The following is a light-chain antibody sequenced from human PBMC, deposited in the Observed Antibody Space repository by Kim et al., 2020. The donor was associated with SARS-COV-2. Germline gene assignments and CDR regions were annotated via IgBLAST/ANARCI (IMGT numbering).Light chain of an antibody. V-gene: IGKV3-15*01. CDR1: QSISSS. J-gene: IGKJ1*01. CDR2: DAF. Sequence: EIVMTQSPATLSVSPGERVTLSCRASQSISSSLAWYQHKPGQPPRLLIYDAFNRATGVPARFSVSGSGTEFTLTISSLQSEDFAVYYCQRYDNWPWAFVQGTKVEIK. CDR3: QRYDNWPWA.